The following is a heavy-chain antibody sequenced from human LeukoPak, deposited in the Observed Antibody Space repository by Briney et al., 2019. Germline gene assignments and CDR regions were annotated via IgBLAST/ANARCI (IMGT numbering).Heavy chain of an antibody. D-gene: IGHD3-22*01. CDR3: ARSYYYDSSGYPDY. J-gene: IGHJ4*02. Sequence: SETLSLTCTVSGGSISSSSYYWGWIRQPPGKGLEWIGSIYYSGSAYYNPSLKSRVTISVDTSKNQFSLKLSSVTAADTAVYYCARSYYYDSSGYPDYWGQGTLVTVSS. CDR1: GGSISSSSYY. CDR2: IYYSGSA. V-gene: IGHV4-39*07.